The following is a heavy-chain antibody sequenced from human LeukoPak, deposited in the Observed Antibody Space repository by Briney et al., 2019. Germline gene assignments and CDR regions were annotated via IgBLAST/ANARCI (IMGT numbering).Heavy chain of an antibody. Sequence: MASETLSLTCTVSGGSISSHYWSWIRQPPGKGLEWIGYIYYSGSTNYNPSLKSRVTISVDTSKNQFSLKLSSVTAADTAVYYCASSRRLEMATNLDAFDIWGQGTMVTVSS. CDR1: GGSISSHY. CDR2: IYYSGST. CDR3: ASSRRLEMATNLDAFDI. V-gene: IGHV4-59*11. D-gene: IGHD5-24*01. J-gene: IGHJ3*02.